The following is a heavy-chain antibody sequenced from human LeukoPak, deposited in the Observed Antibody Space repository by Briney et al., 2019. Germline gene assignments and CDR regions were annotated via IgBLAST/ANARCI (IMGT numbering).Heavy chain of an antibody. Sequence: PSETLSLTCTVSGGSISSYYWSWIRQPPGKGLEWIGEINHSGSTNYNPSLKSRVTISVDTSKNQFSLKLSSVTAADTAVYYCASPGYYDFWSGYYGMDVWGQGTTVTVSS. CDR2: INHSGST. CDR1: GGSISSYY. D-gene: IGHD3-3*01. V-gene: IGHV4-34*01. CDR3: ASPGYYDFWSGYYGMDV. J-gene: IGHJ6*02.